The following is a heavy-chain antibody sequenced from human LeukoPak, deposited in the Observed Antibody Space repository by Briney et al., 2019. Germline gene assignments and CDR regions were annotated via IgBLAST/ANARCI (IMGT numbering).Heavy chain of an antibody. D-gene: IGHD5-18*01. V-gene: IGHV3-23*01. J-gene: IGHJ6*03. CDR3: AKRGYSYGLYYYYMDV. Sequence: GGSLRLSCAASGFTFSSYAMSWVRQAPGKGLEWVSAISGGGGSTYYADSVKGRFTISRDNSKNTLYLQMNSLRAEDTAVYYCAKRGYSYGLYYYYMDVWGKGTTVTVSS. CDR1: GFTFSSYA. CDR2: ISGGGGST.